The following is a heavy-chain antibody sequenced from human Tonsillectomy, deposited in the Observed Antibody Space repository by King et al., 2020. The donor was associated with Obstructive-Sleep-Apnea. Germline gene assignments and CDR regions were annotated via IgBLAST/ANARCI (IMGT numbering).Heavy chain of an antibody. V-gene: IGHV1-18*01. CDR1: GYTFSNYG. J-gene: IGHJ5*02. Sequence: QLVQSGAEVKKPGASVKVSCKASGYTFSNYGISWVRQAPGQGLEWMGWISAYNGNTNYAQKLQGRVTMTTDTSTSTAYMELRSLRSDATAVYYCARDQEYYGPGSYSYLDLWGQGTLVTVSS. D-gene: IGHD3-10*01. CDR3: ARDQEYYGPGSYSYLDL. CDR2: ISAYNGNT.